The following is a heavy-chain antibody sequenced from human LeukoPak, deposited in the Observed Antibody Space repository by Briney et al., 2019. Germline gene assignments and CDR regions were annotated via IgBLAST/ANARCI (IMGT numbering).Heavy chain of an antibody. Sequence: GGSLRLSCAASGFTFSSYSMNWVRQAPGKGLEWVSSISSSSSYIYYADSVKGRSTTSRDNAKNSLYLQMNSLRAEDTAVYYCARIDEDQLLELDYWGQGTLVTVSS. J-gene: IGHJ4*02. CDR1: GFTFSSYS. CDR3: ARIDEDQLLELDY. CDR2: ISSSSSYI. D-gene: IGHD2-2*01. V-gene: IGHV3-21*01.